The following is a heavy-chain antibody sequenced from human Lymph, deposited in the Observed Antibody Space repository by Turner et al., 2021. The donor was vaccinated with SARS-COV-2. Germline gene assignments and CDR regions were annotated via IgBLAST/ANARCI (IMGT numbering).Heavy chain of an antibody. D-gene: IGHD5-12*01. J-gene: IGHJ4*02. CDR2: SSGDGGST. V-gene: IGHV3-43*02. Sequence: EVQLVESGGGVVQPGGSLRLSCAASGFTFDDYAMHWVRQAPGKGLEWVSLSSGDGGSTDYADSVKGRFTISRDDSKNSLYLQINSLRTEDTALYYCAKEGLSGRRLQFVPYFAYWGQGTLVSVSS. CDR1: GFTFDDYA. CDR3: AKEGLSGRRLQFVPYFAY.